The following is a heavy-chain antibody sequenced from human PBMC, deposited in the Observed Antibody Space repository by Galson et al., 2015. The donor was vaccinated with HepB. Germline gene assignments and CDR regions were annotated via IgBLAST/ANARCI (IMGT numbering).Heavy chain of an antibody. CDR1: GFTFSSYS. Sequence: SLRLSCAASGFTFSSYSMNWVRQAPGKGLEWVSYISSSSSTIYYADSVKGRFTISRDNAKNSLYLQMNSLRAEDTAVYYCVREGAIEIFDAFDIWGQGTMVTVSS. J-gene: IGHJ3*02. V-gene: IGHV3-48*04. CDR2: ISSSSSTI. D-gene: IGHD2-21*01. CDR3: VREGAIEIFDAFDI.